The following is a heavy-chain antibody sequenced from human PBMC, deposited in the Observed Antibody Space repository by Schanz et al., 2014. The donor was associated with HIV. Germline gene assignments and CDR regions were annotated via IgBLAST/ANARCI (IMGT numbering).Heavy chain of an antibody. CDR1: GFTFSSYG. D-gene: IGHD3-16*01. Sequence: QVPLVESGGGVVQPGRSLRLSCAASGFTFSSYGMHWVRQAPGKGLEWVAVISYDGSNEYYGDSVKGRFTISRDNSKNTLYLQMNSLRAEDTAVYFCVQDPEMDAITGYFPYWGQGTLVTVSS. V-gene: IGHV3-30*18. CDR3: VQDPEMDAITGYFPY. CDR2: ISYDGSNE. J-gene: IGHJ4*02.